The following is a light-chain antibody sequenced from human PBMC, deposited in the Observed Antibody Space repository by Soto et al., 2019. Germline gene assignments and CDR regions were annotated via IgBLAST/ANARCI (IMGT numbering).Light chain of an antibody. CDR3: QQYNSYSRT. CDR2: KAS. V-gene: IGKV1-5*03. Sequence: DIQMTQSPSTLSASVGDIVTITCRASQSISSWLAWYQQKPGKAPKLLIYKASSLESGVPSRLSGSGSGTEFTLTTSRLQPDDFATYYCQQYNSYSRTFGQGTKVEIK. J-gene: IGKJ1*01. CDR1: QSISSW.